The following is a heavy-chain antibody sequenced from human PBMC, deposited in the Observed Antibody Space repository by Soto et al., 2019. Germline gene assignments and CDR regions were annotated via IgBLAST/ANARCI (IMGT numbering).Heavy chain of an antibody. D-gene: IGHD6-19*01. J-gene: IGHJ4*02. CDR1: GFTVSSNF. V-gene: IGHV3-53*04. Sequence: EVQLVESGGDLVQPGGSLRLSCAASGFTVSSNFMSWVREAPGKGLEWVSVIYSGGTTYYADSVKGRFTISRHNSKNTLYLQMNSLRREDTAVYYCARGAGYSSGWYDYWGQGTLVTVSS. CDR2: IYSGGTT. CDR3: ARGAGYSSGWYDY.